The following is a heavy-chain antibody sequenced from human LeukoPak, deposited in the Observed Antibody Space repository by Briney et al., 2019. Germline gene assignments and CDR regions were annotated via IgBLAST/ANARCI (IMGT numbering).Heavy chain of an antibody. V-gene: IGHV4-59*08. J-gene: IGHJ5*02. CDR3: AREVGHATFDP. CDR1: GGSFSGYY. Sequence: SETLSLTCIVSGGSFSGYYWSWIRQPPGKGLEWIGYIYYSGSTNYNPSLGSRVTISVDTSKNQFSLKLSSVTAADTAVYYRAREVGHATFDPWGQGTLVTVSS. CDR2: IYYSGST.